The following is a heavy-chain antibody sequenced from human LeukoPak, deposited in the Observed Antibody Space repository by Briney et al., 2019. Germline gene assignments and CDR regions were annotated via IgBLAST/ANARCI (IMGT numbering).Heavy chain of an antibody. D-gene: IGHD1-26*01. CDR2: IKQDGSEK. J-gene: IGHJ4*02. V-gene: IGHV3-7*04. Sequence: GGSLRLSCAASGFTFSDYWMTWVRQAPGKGLEWVANIKQDGSEKYYVDSVKGRFTISRDNAKNSLYLQMNSLRAEDTAVYYCAGAPGWEQKDYWGQGTLVTVSS. CDR3: AGAPGWEQKDY. CDR1: GFTFSDYW.